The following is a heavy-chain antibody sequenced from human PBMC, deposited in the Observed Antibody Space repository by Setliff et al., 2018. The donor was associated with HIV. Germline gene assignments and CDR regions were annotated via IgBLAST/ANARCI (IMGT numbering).Heavy chain of an antibody. D-gene: IGHD6-19*01. V-gene: IGHV4-59*04. J-gene: IGHJ4*02. CDR3: ARGRKKTLAVSGTRYFDF. CDR2: IYHSGST. CDR1: GVSISSYY. Sequence: SETLSLTCSVSGVSISSYYWSWIRHSPGKGLEWIGSIYHSGSTYYDPSLKSRITISVDTSKNQFSLKLTSVTAADMGVYYCARGRKKTLAVSGTRYFDFWGQGTLVTVSS.